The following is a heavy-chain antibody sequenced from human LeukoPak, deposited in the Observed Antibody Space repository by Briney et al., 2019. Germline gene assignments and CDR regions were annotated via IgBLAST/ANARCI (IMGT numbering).Heavy chain of an antibody. CDR3: AKQEYYYDSSGYYYGGFDY. Sequence: GGSLRLSCAASGFTFSSDGMHWVRQAPGKGLEWVAVISYDGSNKYYADSVKGRFTISRDNSKNTLYLQMNSLRAEDTAVYYCAKQEYYYDSSGYYYGGFDYWGQGTLVTVSS. CDR2: ISYDGSNK. D-gene: IGHD3-22*01. J-gene: IGHJ4*02. CDR1: GFTFSSDG. V-gene: IGHV3-30*18.